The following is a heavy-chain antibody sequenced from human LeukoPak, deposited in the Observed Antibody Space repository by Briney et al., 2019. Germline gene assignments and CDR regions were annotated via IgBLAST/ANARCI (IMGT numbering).Heavy chain of an antibody. J-gene: IGHJ4*02. Sequence: SETLPLTCTVSGGSISSGGYYWSWIRQPPGKGLEWIGYIYHSGSTYYNPSLKSRVTISVDTSKNQFSLKLTSVTAADTAVYYCARDSGGSLFDFWGQGTLITVSS. CDR1: GGSISSGGYY. CDR3: ARDSGGSLFDF. V-gene: IGHV4-30-2*01. CDR2: IYHSGST. D-gene: IGHD2-15*01.